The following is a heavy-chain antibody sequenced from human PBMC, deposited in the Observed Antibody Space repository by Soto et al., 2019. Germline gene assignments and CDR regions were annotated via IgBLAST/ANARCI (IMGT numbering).Heavy chain of an antibody. Sequence: ESGGGVVQPGRSLRLSCVASGFTFSSHGMHWVRQAPVKGLEWVAVIWYDGTNKYYADSVKGRFTISRDNSRNTVSLQMNSLRVEDTAVYYCARWGDNKVFDYWGQGTLVSVSS. CDR2: IWYDGTNK. CDR3: ARWGDNKVFDY. D-gene: IGHD3-10*01. CDR1: GFTFSSHG. V-gene: IGHV3-33*01. J-gene: IGHJ4*02.